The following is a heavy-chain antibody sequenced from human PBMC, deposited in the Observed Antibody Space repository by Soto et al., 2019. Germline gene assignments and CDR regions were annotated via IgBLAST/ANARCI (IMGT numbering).Heavy chain of an antibody. CDR2: MNPNSGNT. Sequence: ASVKVSCKASGYTFTSYDINWVRQATGQGLEWMGWMNPNSGNTGYAQKFQGRVTITRDTSASTAYMELSSLRSEDTAVYYCARAPLWFGELFQPVDYWGQGTLVTVSS. D-gene: IGHD3-10*01. J-gene: IGHJ4*02. CDR1: GYTFTSYD. V-gene: IGHV1-8*01. CDR3: ARAPLWFGELFQPVDY.